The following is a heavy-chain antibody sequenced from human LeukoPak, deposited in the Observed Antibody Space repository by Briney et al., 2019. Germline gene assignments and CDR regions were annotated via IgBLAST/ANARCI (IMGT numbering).Heavy chain of an antibody. CDR3: EKDIWRGNYPDAFDI. CDR2: ISSSSSYI. CDR1: GFTFSSYS. J-gene: IGHJ3*02. D-gene: IGHD2-15*01. V-gene: IGHV3-21*04. Sequence: GGSLRLSCAASGFTFSSYSMNWVRQAPGKGLEWVSSISSSSSYIYYADSVKGRFTISRDNAKNSLYLQMNSLRAEDTALYYCEKDIWRGNYPDAFDIGGRGTMVTVSS.